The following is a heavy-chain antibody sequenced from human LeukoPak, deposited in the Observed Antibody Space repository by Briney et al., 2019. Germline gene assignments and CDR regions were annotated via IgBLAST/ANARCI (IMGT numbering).Heavy chain of an antibody. Sequence: ASVKVSCKASGYTFTGYYIHWVRQATGQGLEWMGWMNPNSGNTGYAQKFQGRVTMTRNTSISTAYMELSSLRSEDTAVYYCAREGGSLTSYHYYYYGMDVWGQGTTVTVSS. CDR1: GYTFTGYY. J-gene: IGHJ6*02. V-gene: IGHV1-8*02. CDR3: AREGGSLTSYHYYYYGMDV. D-gene: IGHD3-9*01. CDR2: MNPNSGNT.